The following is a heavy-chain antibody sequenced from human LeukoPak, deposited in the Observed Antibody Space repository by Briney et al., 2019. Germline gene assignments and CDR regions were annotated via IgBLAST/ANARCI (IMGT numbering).Heavy chain of an antibody. CDR1: GFTFSDYY. Sequence: GGSLRLSCAASGFTFSDYYMSWIRQAPGKGLEWVSYISSSSSYTNYADSVKGRFTISRDNAKNSLYLQMNSLGAEDTAVYYCARSGNPIYYYYYGMDVWGQGTTVTVSS. J-gene: IGHJ6*02. V-gene: IGHV3-11*03. CDR2: ISSSSSYT. D-gene: IGHD5-12*01. CDR3: ARSGNPIYYYYYGMDV.